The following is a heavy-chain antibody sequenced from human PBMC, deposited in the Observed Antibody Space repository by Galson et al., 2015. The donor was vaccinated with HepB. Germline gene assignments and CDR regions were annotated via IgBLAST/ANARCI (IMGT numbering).Heavy chain of an antibody. V-gene: IGHV3-7*01. CDR1: GFTFGSYW. Sequence: SLRLSCAASGFTFGSYWMSWVRQAPGKGLEWVANIKDDGSEKYYVDSVKGRFTISRDNAKNSLYLQMNSLRAEDTAVYYCARDKLFQGLITHSFDYWGQGTLVTVSS. CDR2: IKDDGSEK. CDR3: ARDKLFQGLITHSFDY. D-gene: IGHD3-16*02. J-gene: IGHJ4*02.